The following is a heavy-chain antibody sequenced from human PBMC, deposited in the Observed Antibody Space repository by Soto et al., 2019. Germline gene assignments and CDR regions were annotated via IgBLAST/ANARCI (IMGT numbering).Heavy chain of an antibody. V-gene: IGHV4-39*01. D-gene: IGHD6-19*01. CDR3: ARPSIAVAGTGWFDP. CDR2: IYYSGST. CDR1: GGSISSSSYY. J-gene: IGHJ5*02. Sequence: PSETLSLTCTVSGGSISSSSYYWGWIRQPQGKGLERIGSIYYSGSTYYNPSLQSRGTISVDTSKNQFSLKLSSVTAADTAVYYCARPSIAVAGTGWFDPWGQGTLVTVSS.